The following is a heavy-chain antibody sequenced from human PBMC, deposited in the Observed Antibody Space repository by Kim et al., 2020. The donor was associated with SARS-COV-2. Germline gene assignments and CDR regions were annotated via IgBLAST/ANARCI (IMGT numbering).Heavy chain of an antibody. CDR2: IYPGDSDT. V-gene: IGHV5-51*01. CDR3: ARHASPPLRRRWWWNDY. J-gene: IGHJ4*02. Sequence: GESLKISCKGSGYSFTSYWIGWVRQMPGKGLEWMGIIYPGDSDTRYSPSFQGQVTISADKSISTAYLQWSSLKASDTAMYYCARHASPPLRRRWWWNDYWGQGTLVTVSS. D-gene: IGHD2-21*01. CDR1: GYSFTSYW.